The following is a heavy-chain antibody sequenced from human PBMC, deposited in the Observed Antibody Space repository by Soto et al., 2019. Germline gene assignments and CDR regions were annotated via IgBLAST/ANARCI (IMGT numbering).Heavy chain of an antibody. J-gene: IGHJ5*02. CDR3: ARPTVTPYNWFDP. Sequence: SETLSLTCTVSGGSISSSSYYWGWIRQPPGKGLEWIGSTYYSGSTYYNPSLKSRVTISVDTSKSQFSLKLSSVTAADTAVYYCARPTVTPYNWFDPWGQGTLVTVSS. CDR1: GGSISSSSYY. D-gene: IGHD4-17*01. CDR2: TYYSGST. V-gene: IGHV4-39*01.